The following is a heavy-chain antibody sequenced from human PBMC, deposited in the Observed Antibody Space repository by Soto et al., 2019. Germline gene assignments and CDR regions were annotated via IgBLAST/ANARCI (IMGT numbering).Heavy chain of an antibody. J-gene: IGHJ4*02. V-gene: IGHV4-39*01. Sequence: QLQFQESGPGLVQPSETLSLTCTVSGDSIRSTSYYWGWIRQPPGKGLEWIGSIYYSGKTYYNPSLKSRVSISVDTSRNQYSLKLSSASAADTAVYFCARGGFCSGVDCYHPFDYWSQGTLVTVSS. CDR1: GDSIRSTSYY. CDR3: ARGGFCSGVDCYHPFDY. CDR2: IYYSGKT. D-gene: IGHD2-15*01.